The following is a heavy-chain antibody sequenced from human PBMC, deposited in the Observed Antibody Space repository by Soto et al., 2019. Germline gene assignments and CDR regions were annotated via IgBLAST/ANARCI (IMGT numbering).Heavy chain of an antibody. D-gene: IGHD2-2*01. Sequence: SETLSLTCAVYGGSFSGYYWSWIRQPPGKGLEWIGEINHSGSTNYNPSLKSRVTISVDTSKNQFSLKLSSVTAADTAVYYCARGRGVVVPAVKSNWFDPWGQGTLVTVSS. CDR2: INHSGST. CDR3: ARGRGVVVPAVKSNWFDP. J-gene: IGHJ5*02. CDR1: GGSFSGYY. V-gene: IGHV4-34*01.